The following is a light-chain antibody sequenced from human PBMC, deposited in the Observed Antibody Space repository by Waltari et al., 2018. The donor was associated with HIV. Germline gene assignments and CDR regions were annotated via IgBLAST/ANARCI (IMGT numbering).Light chain of an antibody. Sequence: QSALTQPASVSGSPGQSITISCAGSSSDVGGYNFVSWYQQHPGKAPKLMVYEVSNRPSGVSNRFSGSKSGNTASLTISGLQAEDEAVYYCSSYTTTSNVELFGGGTKLTVL. CDR2: EVS. J-gene: IGLJ2*01. CDR1: SSDVGGYNF. CDR3: SSYTTTSNVEL. V-gene: IGLV2-14*01.